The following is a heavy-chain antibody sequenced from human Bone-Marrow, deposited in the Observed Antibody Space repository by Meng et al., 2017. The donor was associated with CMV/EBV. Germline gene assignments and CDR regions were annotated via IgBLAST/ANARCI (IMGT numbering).Heavy chain of an antibody. CDR2: IKSKSDGETI. V-gene: IGHV3-15*01. J-gene: IGHJ4*02. CDR1: GLTFTKAW. Sequence: GESLKISCAVSGLTFTKAWMTWVRQSPGKGLEWVGRIKSKSDGETIDYAAPVRGRLILSRDESKNTLYRRLTSLKTEDTAVYYCTTRAYWGQGTLVTVSS. CDR3: TTRAY.